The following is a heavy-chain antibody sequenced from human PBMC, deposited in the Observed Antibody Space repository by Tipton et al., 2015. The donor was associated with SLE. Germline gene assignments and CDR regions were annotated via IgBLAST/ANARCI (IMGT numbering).Heavy chain of an antibody. V-gene: IGHV4-59*12. CDR3: ARVAPSEVFDY. CDR1: GGSISSYY. Sequence: TLSLTCTVSGGSISSYYWSWIRLPPGKGLEWIGYIYYSGSTNYNPSLRSRVTISVDMSKNQVSLKLSSVTAADTAVYYCARVAPSEVFDYWGQGILVTVSS. J-gene: IGHJ4*02. CDR2: IYYSGST.